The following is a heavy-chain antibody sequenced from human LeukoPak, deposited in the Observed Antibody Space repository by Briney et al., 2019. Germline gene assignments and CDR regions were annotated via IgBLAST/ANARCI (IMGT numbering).Heavy chain of an antibody. V-gene: IGHV3-21*01. J-gene: IGHJ4*02. D-gene: IGHD6-13*01. CDR3: ARVGGSSWYFDY. CDR2: ISSSSSYI. CDR1: GFTFGSYS. Sequence: PGGSLRLSCAASGFTFGSYSMNWVRQAPGKGLEWVSSISSSSSYIYYADSVKGRFTISRDNAKNSLYLQMNSLRAEDTAVYYCARVGGSSWYFDYWGQGTLVTVSS.